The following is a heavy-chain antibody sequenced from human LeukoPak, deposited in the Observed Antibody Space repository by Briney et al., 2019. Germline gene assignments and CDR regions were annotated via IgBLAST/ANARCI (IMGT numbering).Heavy chain of an antibody. CDR3: ASPPSEYYYDSSGYPGDFDL. V-gene: IGHV3-11*01. D-gene: IGHD3-22*01. Sequence: PGGSLRLSCAASGFTFSDYYMSWIRQAPGKGLEWVSDISSSGSTIYYADSVKGRFTISRDNAKNSLYLQMNSLRAEDTAVYYCASPPSEYYYDSSGYPGDFDLWGRGTLVTVSS. J-gene: IGHJ2*01. CDR1: GFTFSDYY. CDR2: ISSSGSTI.